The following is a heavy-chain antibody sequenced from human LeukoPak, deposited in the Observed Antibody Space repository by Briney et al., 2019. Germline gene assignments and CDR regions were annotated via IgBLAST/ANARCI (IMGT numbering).Heavy chain of an antibody. V-gene: IGHV4-59*01. CDR3: ARGPNRYYFDY. J-gene: IGHJ4*02. Sequence: PSETLSLTCTVSGGSISSYYWSWIRQPPGKGLDWTGYIYYSGRTNYNPSLKSRVTISVDTSKNQFSLKLSSVTAADTAVYYCARGPNRYYFDYWGQGTLVTVSS. CDR1: GGSISSYY. D-gene: IGHD2/OR15-2a*01. CDR2: IYYSGRT.